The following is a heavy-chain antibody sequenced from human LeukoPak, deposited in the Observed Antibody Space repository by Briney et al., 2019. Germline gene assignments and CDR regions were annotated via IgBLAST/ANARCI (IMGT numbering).Heavy chain of an antibody. D-gene: IGHD5-12*01. CDR3: VKDRGGFIRDFDH. Sequence: GGSLRLSCAASGFTFSNFWMHWVRQAPGKGLVWVSRINSDGSDTSYTDSVKDRFTISRDNSKNTVYLQMSSLRADDTAVYYCVKDRGGFIRDFDHWGQGTLVTVSS. CDR2: INSDGSDT. J-gene: IGHJ4*02. V-gene: IGHV3-74*01. CDR1: GFTFSNFW.